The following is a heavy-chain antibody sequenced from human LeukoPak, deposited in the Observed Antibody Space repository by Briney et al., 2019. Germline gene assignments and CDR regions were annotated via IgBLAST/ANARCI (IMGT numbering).Heavy chain of an antibody. CDR1: GFTFSNAW. V-gene: IGHV3-15*01. Sequence: GGSLRLSCAASGFTFSNAWMSWVRQAPGKGLEWVGRIKSKTDGGTTDYAAPVKGRFTISRDDSKNTLYLQMSSLKTEDTAVYYFTRPGRSRDFWSGSTTFDYWGQGTLVTASS. CDR2: IKSKTDGGTT. D-gene: IGHD3-3*01. CDR3: TRPGRSRDFWSGSTTFDY. J-gene: IGHJ4*02.